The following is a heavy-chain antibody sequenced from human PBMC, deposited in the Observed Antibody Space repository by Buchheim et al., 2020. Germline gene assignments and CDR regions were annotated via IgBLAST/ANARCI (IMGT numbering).Heavy chain of an antibody. J-gene: IGHJ4*02. CDR2: IYNSGNT. CDR3: AREPHY. V-gene: IGHV4-61*02. Sequence: QVQLQESGPGLVKPSQTLSLTCTVSGGSINSGYYYWSWFRQPAGKGLEWIGRIYNSGNTMYNPSLQRRVTISEDTSKNQFSLKLSSVTAADTAVYYCAREPHYWGQGTL. CDR1: GGSINSGYYY.